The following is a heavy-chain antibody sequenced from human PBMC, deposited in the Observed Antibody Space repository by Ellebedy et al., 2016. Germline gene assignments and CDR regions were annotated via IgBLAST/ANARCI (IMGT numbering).Heavy chain of an antibody. CDR3: ARGLMITFGGVIAGGVGWFDP. J-gene: IGHJ5*02. V-gene: IGHV4-31*03. CDR2: IYYSGST. Sequence: SETLSLXCTVSGGSISSGGYYWSWIRQHPGKGLEWIGYIYYSGSTYYNPSLKSRVTISVDTSKNQFSLKLSSVTAADTAVYHCARGLMITFGGVIAGGVGWFDPWGQGTLVTVSS. CDR1: GGSISSGGYY. D-gene: IGHD3-16*02.